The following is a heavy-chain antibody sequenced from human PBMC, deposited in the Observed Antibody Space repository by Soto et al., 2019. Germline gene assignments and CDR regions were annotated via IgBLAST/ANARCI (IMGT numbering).Heavy chain of an antibody. V-gene: IGHV3-23*01. CDR3: ATMNGYFEY. D-gene: IGHD3-22*01. CDR2: ITATGDRT. CDR1: GFRFSTYS. Sequence: PGGSLSLSCADSGFRFSTYSMSWVRQTPGKGLEWVSAITATGDRTYYADSVTGRFTISRDNSKKTHYLQMTSLRAEDTAMYYCATMNGYFEYWGQGTPVTVSS. J-gene: IGHJ4*02.